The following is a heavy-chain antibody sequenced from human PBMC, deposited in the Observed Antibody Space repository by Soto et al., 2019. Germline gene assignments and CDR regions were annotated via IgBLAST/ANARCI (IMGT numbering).Heavy chain of an antibody. J-gene: IGHJ3*02. CDR1: GFPFNNYA. CDR3: AKSRSVEDGFDI. CDR2: IRGTDEST. V-gene: IGHV3-23*01. Sequence: GGSLRLSCAASGFPFNNYAMSWVRQAPGKGLEWVSAIRGTDESTYYAQSVKGLFTISRDNSKNTLNLQMNSLRAEDTAVYYCAKSRSVEDGFDIWGQGTMVTVSS.